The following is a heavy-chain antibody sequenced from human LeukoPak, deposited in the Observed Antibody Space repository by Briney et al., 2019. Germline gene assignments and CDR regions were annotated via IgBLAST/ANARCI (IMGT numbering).Heavy chain of an antibody. CDR1: GGSISSYY. CDR2: IYYSGST. V-gene: IGHV4-59*01. Sequence: SETLSLTCTVSGGSISSYYWSWIRQPPGKGLEWIGYIYYSGSTNYNPSLKSRVTISVDTSKNQLSLKLSSVTAADTAVYYCARDEMNGFLDYWGQGTLVTVSS. J-gene: IGHJ4*02. D-gene: IGHD3-3*01. CDR3: ARDEMNGFLDY.